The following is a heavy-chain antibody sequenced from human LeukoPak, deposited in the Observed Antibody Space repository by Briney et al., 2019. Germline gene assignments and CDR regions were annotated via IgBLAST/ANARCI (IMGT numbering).Heavy chain of an antibody. V-gene: IGHV3-21*04. J-gene: IGHJ5*02. CDR3: AKDDNYIRFLS. D-gene: IGHD3-16*01. CDR2: ISSSSSYI. CDR1: GFTFSSYN. Sequence: GGSLRLSCAASGFTFSSYNINWVRQAPGKGLEWVSSISSSSSYIYYADSVKGRFTISRDNSKNTLYLQMNSLRAEDTAVYYCAKDDNYIRFLSWGQGTLVTVSS.